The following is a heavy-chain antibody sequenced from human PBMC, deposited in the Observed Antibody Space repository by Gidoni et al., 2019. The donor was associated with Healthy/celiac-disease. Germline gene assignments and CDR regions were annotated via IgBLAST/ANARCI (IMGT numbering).Heavy chain of an antibody. J-gene: IGHJ3*02. Sequence: EVQLVESGGGLVQPGRSLRLSCAASGFTFDDYAMHWVRQAPGKGLEWVSGISWNSGSIGYADSVKGRFTISRDNAKNSLYLQMNSLRAEDTALYYCAKDTKIMITFGGVIGPPEEDAFDIWGQGTMVTVSS. CDR2: ISWNSGSI. CDR3: AKDTKIMITFGGVIGPPEEDAFDI. V-gene: IGHV3-9*01. CDR1: GFTFDDYA. D-gene: IGHD3-16*01.